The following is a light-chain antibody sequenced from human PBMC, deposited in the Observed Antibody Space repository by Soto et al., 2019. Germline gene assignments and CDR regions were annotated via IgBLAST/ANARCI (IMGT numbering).Light chain of an antibody. CDR2: EVS. CDR3: SSFTSSNTWV. J-gene: IGLJ3*02. CDR1: SSDVGAYNY. V-gene: IGLV2-14*01. Sequence: QSARTQPASVSGSPGQSITMSCTGTSSDVGAYNYVSWYQQHPAKAPKLVIYEVSNRPSGVSNRFSGSKSGDTASLIISGLQAVDEADYYCSSFTSSNTWVFGGGTKLTVL.